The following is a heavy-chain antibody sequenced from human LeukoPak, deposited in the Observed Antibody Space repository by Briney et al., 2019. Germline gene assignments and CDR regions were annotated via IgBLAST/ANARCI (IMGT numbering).Heavy chain of an antibody. J-gene: IGHJ4*01. D-gene: IGHD6-19*01. CDR1: GFTFSSYA. V-gene: IGHV3-23*01. Sequence: GGSLSLSCAASGFTFSSYAMSWVRQAPGKGLEWVSAISGSGGSTYYADSVKGRFTISRDNSKNTLYLQMNSLRAEDTAVYYCAKDQGRDSSGSIDYWGQGTLVTVSS. CDR3: AKDQGRDSSGSIDY. CDR2: ISGSGGST.